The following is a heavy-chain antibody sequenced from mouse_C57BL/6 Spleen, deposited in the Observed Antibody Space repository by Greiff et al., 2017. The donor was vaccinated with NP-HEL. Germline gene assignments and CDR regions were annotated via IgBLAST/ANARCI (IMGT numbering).Heavy chain of an antibody. J-gene: IGHJ2*01. V-gene: IGHV1-81*01. D-gene: IGHD1-1*01. CDR2: IYPRSGNT. CDR3: ARGEDYYGGSYRYFDY. CDR1: GYTFTSYG. Sequence: VQLQQSGAELARPGASVKLSCKASGYTFTSYGISWVKQRTGQGLEWIGEIYPRSGNTYYNAKFKGKATLTADKSSSTAYMELRSLTSEYSAVYFCARGEDYYGGSYRYFDYWGQGTTLTVSS.